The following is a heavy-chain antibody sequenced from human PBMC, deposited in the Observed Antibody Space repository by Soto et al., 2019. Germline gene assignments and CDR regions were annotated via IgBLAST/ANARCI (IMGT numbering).Heavy chain of an antibody. V-gene: IGHV1-46*01. CDR2: INPSGGST. CDR1: GYTFTSYY. D-gene: IGHD2-15*01. J-gene: IGHJ5*02. CDR3: ARDARVVAATRWNWFDP. Sequence: ASVKVSCTASGYTFTSYYMHWVRQAPGQGLEWMGIINPSGGSTSYAQKFQGRVTMTRDTSTSTAYMELSSLRSEDTAVYYCARDARVVAATRWNWFDPWGQGNLVTV.